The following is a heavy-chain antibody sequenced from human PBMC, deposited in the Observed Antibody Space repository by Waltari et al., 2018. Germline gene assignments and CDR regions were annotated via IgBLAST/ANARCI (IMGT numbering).Heavy chain of an antibody. CDR1: GGPFSSTSYY. CDR3: ARRMVTTGYFDY. CDR2: VFYNGDP. Sequence: QVQLQESGPGLVKPSETLSLTCTVSGGPFSSTSYYWGWIRQPPGKGLEWIGYVFYNGDPYYTPSLKSRVTISIDTSKNQFSLKLTSVTAADTAVYHCARRMVTTGYFDYWGQGTLVTVSS. D-gene: IGHD4-4*01. V-gene: IGHV4-39*01. J-gene: IGHJ4*02.